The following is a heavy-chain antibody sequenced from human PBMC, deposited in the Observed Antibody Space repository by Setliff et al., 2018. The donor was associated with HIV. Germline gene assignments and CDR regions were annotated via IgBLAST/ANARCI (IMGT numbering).Heavy chain of an antibody. V-gene: IGHV4-4*08. Sequence: SETLSLTCTVSGGSISSYYWSWIRQPPGKGLEWIGYIYTSGSTNYNPSLKSRVTISVDTPNNHFSLRLSSVTAADTALYYCARQNSVWGVGLYYFDYWGQGTLVTVSS. J-gene: IGHJ4*02. D-gene: IGHD6-19*01. CDR2: IYTSGST. CDR3: ARQNSVWGVGLYYFDY. CDR1: GGSISSYY.